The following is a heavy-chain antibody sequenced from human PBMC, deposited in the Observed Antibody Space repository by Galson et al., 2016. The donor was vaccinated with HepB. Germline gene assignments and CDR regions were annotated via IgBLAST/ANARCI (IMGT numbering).Heavy chain of an antibody. J-gene: IGHJ4*02. CDR1: GLTLSKAW. V-gene: IGHV3-15*01. D-gene: IGHD2-2*01. CDR2: SRTETYGGAT. CDR3: TAGPLPAAMAVDH. Sequence: SLRLPCPASGLTLSKAWLTWVRPAPGKGLEWVGRSRTETYGGATEDAATVKGRFIISRDDSTNTLHLQINSLKPEDTAVYYCTAGPLPAAMAVDHWGQGTLVTVSS.